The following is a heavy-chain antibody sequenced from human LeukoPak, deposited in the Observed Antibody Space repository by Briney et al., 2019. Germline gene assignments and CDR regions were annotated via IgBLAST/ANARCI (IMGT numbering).Heavy chain of an antibody. V-gene: IGHV3-23*01. CDR2: ISGSGGST. Sequence: GGSLRLSCTASGFTFSSYSMNWVRQAPGKGLEWVSAISGSGGSTYYADSVKGRFTISRDNSKNTLYLQMNSLRAEDTAVYYCAKDGHIVVVTAPFDYWGQGTLVTVSS. D-gene: IGHD2-21*02. CDR3: AKDGHIVVVTAPFDY. CDR1: GFTFSSYS. J-gene: IGHJ4*02.